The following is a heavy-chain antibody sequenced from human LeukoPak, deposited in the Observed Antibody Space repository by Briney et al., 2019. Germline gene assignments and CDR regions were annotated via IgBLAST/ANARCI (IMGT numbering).Heavy chain of an antibody. CDR1: GGSFSGYY. CDR3: ARGRAYDYVWGSYRLYYFDY. D-gene: IGHD3-16*02. V-gene: IGHV4-34*01. CDR2: INHSGST. J-gene: IGHJ4*02. Sequence: SETLSLTCAVYGGSFSGYYWSWIRQPPGKGLEWIGEINHSGSTNYNPSLKSRVTISVDTSKNQFSLKLSSVIAADTAVYYCARGRAYDYVWGSYRLYYFDYWGQGTLVTVSS.